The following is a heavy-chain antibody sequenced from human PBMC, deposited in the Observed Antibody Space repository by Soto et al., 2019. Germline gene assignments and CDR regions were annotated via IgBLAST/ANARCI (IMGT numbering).Heavy chain of an antibody. CDR2: IIPIFGTA. D-gene: IGHD2-15*01. V-gene: IGHV1-69*01. J-gene: IGHJ3*02. Sequence: QVQLVQSGAEVKKPGSSVKVSCKASGGTFSSYAISWVRQAPGQGLEWMGGIIPIFGTANYAQKFQGRVTITEDESTSTAYMELSSLRSEDTAVYYCARSDCSGGSCYSGDAFDIWGQGTMVTVSS. CDR3: ARSDCSGGSCYSGDAFDI. CDR1: GGTFSSYA.